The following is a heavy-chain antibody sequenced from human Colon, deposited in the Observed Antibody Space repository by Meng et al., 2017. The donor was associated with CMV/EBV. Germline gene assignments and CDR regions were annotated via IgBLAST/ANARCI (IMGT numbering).Heavy chain of an antibody. CDR3: ASWRHYDSDWFGP. Sequence: CAASGFTFSTYWMHWVRQAPGKGLVWVSRINPEGSYTSYADSVKGRFTISRDNAKNTLYLQMNSLRVEDSAVYYCASWRHYDSDWFGPWGQGTLVTVSS. J-gene: IGHJ5*02. D-gene: IGHD3-3*01. CDR2: INPEGSYT. V-gene: IGHV3-74*01. CDR1: GFTFSTYW.